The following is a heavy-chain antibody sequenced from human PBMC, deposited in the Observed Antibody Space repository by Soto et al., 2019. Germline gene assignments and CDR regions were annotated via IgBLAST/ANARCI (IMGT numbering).Heavy chain of an antibody. CDR1: GGSFSSAYYY. J-gene: IGHJ4*01. D-gene: IGHD4-17*01. V-gene: IGHV4-30-4*01. CDR2: IYYSGST. CDR3: GSGQGDYHHFDA. Sequence: PSETLSLTCTVSGGSFSSAYYYWTWIRQPPEKRLEWIGYIYYSGSTYYTPSLKSRLTISLDTSNNQFSLKLTSVTAADTAVYYCGSGQGDYHHFDAWGHGTLVTSPQ.